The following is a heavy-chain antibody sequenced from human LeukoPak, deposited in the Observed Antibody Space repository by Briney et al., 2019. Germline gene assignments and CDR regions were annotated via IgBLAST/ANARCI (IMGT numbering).Heavy chain of an antibody. CDR2: INPNSGGT. CDR3: ARDRVVVVPAATRSSHYYYYGMDV. CDR1: GYTFTGYY. D-gene: IGHD2-2*01. Sequence: ASVKVSCKASGYTFTGYYMHWVRQAPGQGLEWMGWINPNSGGTNYAQKFQGRVTMTRDTSISTAYMELSRLRSDDTAVYYCARDRVVVVPAATRSSHYYYYGMDVWGRGTTVTVSS. V-gene: IGHV1-2*02. J-gene: IGHJ6*02.